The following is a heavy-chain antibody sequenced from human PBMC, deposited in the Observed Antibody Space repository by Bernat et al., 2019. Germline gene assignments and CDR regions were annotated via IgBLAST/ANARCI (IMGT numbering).Heavy chain of an antibody. CDR2: IFSNDEK. CDR3: ARIVRGATTLDDAFDI. CDR1: GFSLSKARMG. Sequence: QVTLKESGPVLVKPTETLTLTCTVSGFSLSKARMGVSWIRQPPGKALEWLAHIFSNDEKSYSTSLKSRLTISKDTSKSQVVLTMTNMDPVDTATYYCARIVRGATTLDDAFDIWGQGTMVTVSS. D-gene: IGHD1-26*01. J-gene: IGHJ3*02. V-gene: IGHV2-26*01.